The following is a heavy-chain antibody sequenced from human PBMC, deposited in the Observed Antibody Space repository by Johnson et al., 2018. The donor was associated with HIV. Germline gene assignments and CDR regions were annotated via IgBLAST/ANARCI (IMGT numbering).Heavy chain of an antibody. V-gene: IGHV3-30*03. D-gene: IGHD3-22*01. CDR1: GFTFSSYG. Sequence: HVQLVESGGGVVQPGRSLRLSCAASGFTFSSYGMHWVRQAPGKGLEWAAVISYDGSDKYYADSVKGRFTISRDNSENTAYLQMNGLTVEDTAMYYCGRDYDYDNSDQSGIDVFDVWGQGTKVTVSS. CDR2: ISYDGSDK. J-gene: IGHJ3*01. CDR3: GRDYDYDNSDQSGIDVFDV.